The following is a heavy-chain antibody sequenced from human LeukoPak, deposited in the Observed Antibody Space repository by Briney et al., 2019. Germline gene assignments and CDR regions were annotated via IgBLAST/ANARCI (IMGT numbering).Heavy chain of an antibody. CDR1: GGSFSGYY. V-gene: IGHV4-4*07. Sequence: SETLSLTCAVYGGSFSGYYWSWIRQPAGKGLEWIGRIYTSGSTNYNPSLKSRVTVSVDTSKNQFSLKLSSVTAADTAVYYCARELDYSNYGYFDYWGQGTLVTVSS. CDR2: IYTSGST. J-gene: IGHJ4*02. CDR3: ARELDYSNYGYFDY. D-gene: IGHD4-11*01.